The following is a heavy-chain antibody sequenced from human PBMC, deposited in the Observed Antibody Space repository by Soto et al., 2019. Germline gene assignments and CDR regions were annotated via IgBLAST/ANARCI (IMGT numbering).Heavy chain of an antibody. D-gene: IGHD5-12*01. V-gene: IGHV3-48*03. CDR2: ISSSGSTI. CDR1: GFTFSSYE. Sequence: GGSLRLSCAASGFTFSSYEMNWVRQAPGKGLEWVSYISSSGSTIYYADSVKGRFTISRDNAKNSLYLQMNSLIAEDTAVYYCASGRPRKYSGYDQQEIDXWGQGTLLTVSX. J-gene: IGHJ4*02. CDR3: ASGRPRKYSGYDQQEIDX.